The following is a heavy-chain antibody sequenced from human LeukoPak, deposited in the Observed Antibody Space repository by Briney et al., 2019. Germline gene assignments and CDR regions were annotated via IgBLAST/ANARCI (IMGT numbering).Heavy chain of an antibody. J-gene: IGHJ4*02. D-gene: IGHD1-26*01. CDR1: GFTFSSYW. V-gene: IGHV3-7*01. CDR2: IKQDGSEK. Sequence: GVSLRLSCAASGFTFSSYWMSWVRQAPGKGLEWVANIKQDGSEKYYVDSVKGRFTISRDNTKNSPYLQMNSLRAEDTAVYYCARDSSGSSPNWGQGTLVTVSS. CDR3: ARDSSGSSPN.